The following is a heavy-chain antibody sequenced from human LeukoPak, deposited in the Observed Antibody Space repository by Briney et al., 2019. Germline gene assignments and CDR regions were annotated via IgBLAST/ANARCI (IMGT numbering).Heavy chain of an antibody. CDR3: TRDPPSSGWSFDY. CDR1: GFTFSTHA. CDR2: IWFDGKNT. V-gene: IGHV3-33*01. J-gene: IGHJ4*02. Sequence: GGSLRLSCAASGFTFSTHAMHWVRQAPAKGLEWVAMIWFDGKNTHYVDSVKGRFTISRDNSENTVDLRMNSLRAEDTAVYYCTRDPPSSGWSFDYWGQGTLVTVSS. D-gene: IGHD6-19*01.